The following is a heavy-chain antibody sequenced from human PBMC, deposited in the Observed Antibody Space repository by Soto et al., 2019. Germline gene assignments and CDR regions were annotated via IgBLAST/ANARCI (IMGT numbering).Heavy chain of an antibody. V-gene: IGHV3-64D*08. J-gene: IGHJ4*02. CDR1: GFTFSSYA. CDR2: ISSNGGST. D-gene: IGHD3-3*01. CDR3: VKGTSGNHFDFWSGYSSDFGD. Sequence: GGSLRLSCSASGFTFSSYAMHWVRQAPGKGLEYVSAISSNGGSTYYADSVKGRFTISRDNSKNTLYLQMSSLRAEDTAVYYCVKGTSGNHFDFWSGYSSDFGDWGQGTLVTVAS.